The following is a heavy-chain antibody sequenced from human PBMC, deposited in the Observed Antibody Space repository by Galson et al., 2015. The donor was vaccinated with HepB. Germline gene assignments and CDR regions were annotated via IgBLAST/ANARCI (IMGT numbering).Heavy chain of an antibody. CDR1: GFAFDDYA. CDR3: AKEAFDSSGRYFEYFDS. CDR2: ITWNGYSV. J-gene: IGHJ4*02. V-gene: IGHV3-9*01. D-gene: IGHD3-22*01. Sequence: SLRLSCAASGFAFDDYAMHWVRQTPGRGLEWVSYITWNGYSVGYADSVKGRFAVSGDNPKNSVYLQMNSLRLEDTAFYYCAKEAFDSSGRYFEYFDSWGQGALVTVSS.